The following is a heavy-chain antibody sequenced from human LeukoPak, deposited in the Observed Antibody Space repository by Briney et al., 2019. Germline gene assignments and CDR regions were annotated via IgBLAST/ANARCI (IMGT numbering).Heavy chain of an antibody. J-gene: IGHJ4*02. D-gene: IGHD3-3*01. V-gene: IGHV1-8*01. CDR1: GYTFTSYD. Sequence: ASVKVSCKASGYTFTSYDINWVRQATGQGLEWMGWMNPNSGNTGYAQKFQGRATMTRNTSISTAYMELSSLRSEDTAVYYCARGDFWSGHYEVPVLSWGQGTLVTVSS. CDR3: ARGDFWSGHYEVPVLS. CDR2: MNPNSGNT.